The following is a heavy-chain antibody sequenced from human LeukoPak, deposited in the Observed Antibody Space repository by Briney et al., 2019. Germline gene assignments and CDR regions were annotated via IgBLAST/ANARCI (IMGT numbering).Heavy chain of an antibody. CDR2: VSGDGDIT. CDR3: AKGLSAVAGTGYFDY. CDR1: GFTFNNYA. D-gene: IGHD6-19*01. V-gene: IGHV3-23*01. J-gene: IGHJ4*02. Sequence: GGSLRLSCAASGFTFNNYAMSWVRQAPGKGLEWISGVSGDGDITYYADSVKGRFTTSRDNSKNTLYLQMNSLRAEDTAVYYCAKGLSAVAGTGYFDYWGQGTLVTVSS.